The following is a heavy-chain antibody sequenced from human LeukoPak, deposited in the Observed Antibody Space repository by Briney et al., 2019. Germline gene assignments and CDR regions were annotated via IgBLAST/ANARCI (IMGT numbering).Heavy chain of an antibody. CDR3: ARELYYDSSGYYYAFDY. D-gene: IGHD3-22*01. CDR1: GFTFSDYY. CDR2: ISSSGSTI. V-gene: IGHV3-11*01. Sequence: PGGSLRLSCAASGFTFSDYYMSWIRQAPGKGLEWVSYISSSGSTIYYADSVKGRFTISKDNAKNSLYLQMNSLRAEDTAVYYCARELYYDSSGYYYAFDYWGQGTLVTVSS. J-gene: IGHJ4*02.